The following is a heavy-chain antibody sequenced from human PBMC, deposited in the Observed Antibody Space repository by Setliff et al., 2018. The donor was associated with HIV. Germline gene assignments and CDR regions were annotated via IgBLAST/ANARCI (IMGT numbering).Heavy chain of an antibody. CDR2: IYYNGNT. V-gene: IGHV4-61*05. CDR1: GASISSSSYY. D-gene: IGHD5-12*01. CDR3: ARVQVGGYNFYFDY. Sequence: LSLTCTVSGASISSSSYYWSWIRQPPGKGLEWIGYIYYNGNTNYNPSLKSRVTISVETSKNQFSLKLSSVTAADTAVYYCARVQVGGYNFYFDYWGQGTLVTVSS. J-gene: IGHJ4*02.